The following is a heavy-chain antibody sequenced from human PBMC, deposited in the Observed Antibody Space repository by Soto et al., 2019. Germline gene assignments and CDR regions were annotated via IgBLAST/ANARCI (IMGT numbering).Heavy chain of an antibody. CDR3: ASDDYYDSSGYTERAFDI. V-gene: IGHV1-69*12. Sequence: QVQLVQSGAEVKKPGSSVKVSCKASGGTFSSYAISWVRQAPGQGLEWMGGIIPIFGTTNYAQKLQGRVTITADESTSTVYMELSSMRSEDTAVYYCASDDYYDSSGYTERAFDIWGQGTMVTVSS. CDR1: GGTFSSYA. J-gene: IGHJ3*02. CDR2: IIPIFGTT. D-gene: IGHD3-22*01.